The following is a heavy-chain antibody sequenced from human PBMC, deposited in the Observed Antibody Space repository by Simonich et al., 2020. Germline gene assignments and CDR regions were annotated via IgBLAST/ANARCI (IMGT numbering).Heavy chain of an antibody. CDR3: ARDVRRDGFDY. Sequence: EVQLVESGGGLVKPGGSLRLSCAASGFTFSRYWMSWGQAPGKGLGWVANIRQDGSEKYYVDSVKGRFTISRDNAKNSLYLQMNSLRAEDTAVCYCARDVRRDGFDYWGQGTLVTVSS. V-gene: IGHV3-7*01. CDR2: IRQDGSEK. J-gene: IGHJ4*02. CDR1: GFTFSRYW.